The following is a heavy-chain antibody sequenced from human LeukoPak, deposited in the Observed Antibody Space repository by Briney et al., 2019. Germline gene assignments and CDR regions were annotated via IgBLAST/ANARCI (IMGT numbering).Heavy chain of an antibody. Sequence: GGSLRLSCVASGLNFDDSAMHWVRQAPGKGLEWVSLISRDGGSTFSADSVKGRFSISRDNSKNSLYLQMNSLRSEDTAMYYCAKESGKFDYWGQGTLVAVSS. CDR2: ISRDGGST. V-gene: IGHV3-43*02. J-gene: IGHJ4*02. CDR3: AKESGKFDY. CDR1: GLNFDDSA.